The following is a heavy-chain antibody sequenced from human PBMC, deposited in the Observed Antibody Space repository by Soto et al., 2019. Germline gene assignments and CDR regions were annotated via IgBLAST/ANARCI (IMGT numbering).Heavy chain of an antibody. CDR3: VRERGEYDSGWYIDR. CDR1: GFAFSSYA. D-gene: IGHD3-10*01. J-gene: IGHJ4*02. Sequence: GGSLRLSCAASGFAFSSYAMNWVRQAPGKGLEWVAYISSRSSLILYADSVRGRFVISRDNALNSLYLQMNRPRDEDTAIYYCVRERGEYDSGWYIDRWGQGTPVTVSS. CDR2: ISSRSSLI. V-gene: IGHV3-21*06.